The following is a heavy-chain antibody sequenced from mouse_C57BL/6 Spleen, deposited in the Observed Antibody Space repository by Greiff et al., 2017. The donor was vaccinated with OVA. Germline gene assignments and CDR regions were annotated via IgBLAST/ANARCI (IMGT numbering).Heavy chain of an antibody. CDR1: GYTFTSYW. V-gene: IGHV1-72*01. CDR2: IDPNSGGT. CDR3: ARGSSPRYWYFDV. Sequence: VQLQQPGAELVKPGASVKLSCKASGYTFTSYWMHWVKQRPGRGLEWIGRIDPNSGGTKYTETFKRKATLTVDKPPSTAYMQLSSLTSEDSAVYYCARGSSPRYWYFDVWGTGTTVTVSS. D-gene: IGHD1-1*01. J-gene: IGHJ1*03.